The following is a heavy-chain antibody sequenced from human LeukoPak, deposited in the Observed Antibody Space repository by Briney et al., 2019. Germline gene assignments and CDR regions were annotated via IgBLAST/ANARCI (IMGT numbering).Heavy chain of an antibody. CDR2: VDPEDGET. J-gene: IGHJ4*02. V-gene: IGHV1-69-2*01. CDR1: GYTFTYYY. Sequence: ATVKLSCKASGYTFTYYYMHWVQQAPGKGLEWMGRVDPEDGETIYAEKFQGRVTITADTSTDTAYMELSSLRSEDTAVYYCATAPTYDILTGSRADYWGQGTLVTVSS. CDR3: ATAPTYDILTGSRADY. D-gene: IGHD3-9*01.